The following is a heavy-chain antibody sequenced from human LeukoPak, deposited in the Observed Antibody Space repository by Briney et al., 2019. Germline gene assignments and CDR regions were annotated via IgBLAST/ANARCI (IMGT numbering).Heavy chain of an antibody. J-gene: IGHJ4*02. V-gene: IGHV4-59*01. D-gene: IGHD6-13*01. CDR2: IYYSGGT. CDR3: ARARGSWYYFDY. CDR1: GGSISSYY. Sequence: PSETLSLTCTVSGGSISSYYWSWIRQPPGKGLEWIGYIYYSGGTNYNPSLKSRVTISVDTSKNQFSLKLTSVTAADTAIYYCARARGSWYYFDYWGQGTLVTVSS.